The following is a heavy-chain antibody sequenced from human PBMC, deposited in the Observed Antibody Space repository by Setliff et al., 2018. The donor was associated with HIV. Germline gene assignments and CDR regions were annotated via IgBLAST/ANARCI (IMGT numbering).Heavy chain of an antibody. J-gene: IGHJ4*02. Sequence: SETLSLTCTVSGGSISSGGYYWSWIRQHPEKGLEWIGYVYYNGDTYYNPSLKSRVTLSVDTSKNQFSLNLSSVTAADTAVYHCARAPGVTPFDHWGPGTLVTVSS. CDR2: VYYNGDT. D-gene: IGHD2-21*02. CDR1: GGSISSGGYY. CDR3: ARAPGVTPFDH. V-gene: IGHV4-31*02.